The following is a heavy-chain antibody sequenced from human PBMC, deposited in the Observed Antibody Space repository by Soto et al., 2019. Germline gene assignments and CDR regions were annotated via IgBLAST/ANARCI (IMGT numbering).Heavy chain of an antibody. D-gene: IGHD2-2*01. CDR1: GGSISSGGYY. CDR3: ARFWRGPAAIYYYYGMDV. J-gene: IGHJ6*02. V-gene: IGHV4-31*03. Sequence: TSETLSLTCTVSGGSISSGGYYWSWIRQHPGKGLEWIGYIYYSGSTHYNPSLKSRVTISVDTSKNQFSLKLSSVTAADTAVYYCARFWRGPAAIYYYYGMDVWGQGTTVTVSS. CDR2: IYYSGST.